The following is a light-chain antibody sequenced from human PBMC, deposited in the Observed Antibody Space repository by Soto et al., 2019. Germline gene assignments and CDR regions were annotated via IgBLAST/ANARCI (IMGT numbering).Light chain of an antibody. CDR3: SSYTSSITVV. CDR2: DVS. J-gene: IGLJ2*01. CDR1: SSDVGAHNY. Sequence: QSALTQPASVSGSPGQSITISCTGTSSDVGAHNYVSWYQQYPGKAPKLVIYDVSDRPSGVSNRFSGSKSGNTASLTISGLQAEDEADYYCSSYTSSITVVFGGGTKLTVL. V-gene: IGLV2-14*03.